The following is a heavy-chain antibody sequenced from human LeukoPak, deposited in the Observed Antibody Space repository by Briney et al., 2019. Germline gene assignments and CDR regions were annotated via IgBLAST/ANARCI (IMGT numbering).Heavy chain of an antibody. CDR1: AGSISGYY. V-gene: IGHV4-59*01. CDR2: IYSSGSS. J-gene: IGHJ6*03. Sequence: SETLSLTCTVSAGSISGYYWSWIRQPPGKGLEWIAYIYSSGSSNYNPSLKSRVTISVDTSKNQFSLRLNSVTAADTAVYFCARSLAVAGYSYYYCLDVWGTGTTVAVSS. D-gene: IGHD6-19*01. CDR3: ARSLAVAGYSYYYCLDV.